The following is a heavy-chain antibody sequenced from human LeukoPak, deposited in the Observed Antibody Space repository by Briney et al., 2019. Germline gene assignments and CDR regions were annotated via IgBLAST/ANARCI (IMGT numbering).Heavy chain of an antibody. J-gene: IGHJ5*02. D-gene: IGHD5-18*01. Sequence: GGSLRLSCAASEFTFNTYAVSWVRQAPGKGLEWVSAISGDGGITYYADSVRGRFTISRDNSKSTLYLQMNSLRAEDTAVYYCAKHRGYGSDWFDPWGQGTLVTVSS. CDR2: ISGDGGIT. V-gene: IGHV3-23*01. CDR3: AKHRGYGSDWFDP. CDR1: EFTFNTYA.